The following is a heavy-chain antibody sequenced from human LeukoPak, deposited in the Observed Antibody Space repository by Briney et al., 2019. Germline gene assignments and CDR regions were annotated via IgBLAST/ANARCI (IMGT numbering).Heavy chain of an antibody. V-gene: IGHV3-23*01. CDR3: AELGITMIGAV. Sequence: QPGGSLRLSCAASGFTFSSYGMSWVRQAPGKGLEWVSAISGSGGSTYYADSVKGRFTISRDNAKNSLYLQMNSLRAEDTAVYYCAELGITMIGAVWGKGTTVTISS. CDR1: GFTFSSYG. D-gene: IGHD3-10*02. J-gene: IGHJ6*04. CDR2: ISGSGGST.